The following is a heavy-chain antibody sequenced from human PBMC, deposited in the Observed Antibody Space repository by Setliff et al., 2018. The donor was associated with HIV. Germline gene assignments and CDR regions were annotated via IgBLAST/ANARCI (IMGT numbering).Heavy chain of an antibody. D-gene: IGHD4-17*01. CDR3: VRDDYGYNGKGFDY. Sequence: PSETLSLTCTVSGDSISSVSYSWGWIRQPPGKGLEWIGYMYSGGNTYYKPSLKSRVTMSVDSSNNQISLRLSSVTAADTAMYYCVRDDYGYNGKGFDYWGPGTLVTAPQ. J-gene: IGHJ4*02. CDR1: GDSISSVSYS. V-gene: IGHV4-39*02. CDR2: MYSGGNT.